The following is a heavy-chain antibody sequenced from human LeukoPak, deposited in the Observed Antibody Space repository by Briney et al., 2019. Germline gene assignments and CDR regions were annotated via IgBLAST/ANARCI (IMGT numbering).Heavy chain of an antibody. CDR3: ARGVVRYFDY. CDR1: GFIFSSYP. J-gene: IGHJ4*02. Sequence: GGSLRLSCAASGFIFSSYPLNWVRQAPGKGLEWVSTISGDSSYIQYADSVKGRSTISRDNAKNSLYLQMNSLRAEDTAVYYCARGVVRYFDYWGQGALVTVSS. V-gene: IGHV3-21*01. D-gene: IGHD3-9*01. CDR2: ISGDSSYI.